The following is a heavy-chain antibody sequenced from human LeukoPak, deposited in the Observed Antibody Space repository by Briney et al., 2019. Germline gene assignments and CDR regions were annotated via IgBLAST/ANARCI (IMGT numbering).Heavy chain of an antibody. CDR3: ARGTYYDFWSGYVPYGMDV. CDR2: INPNSGGT. Sequence: ASVKVSCKASGYTFTGYYMHWVRQAPGQGLEWMGWINPNSGGTNYAQKFQGRVTMTRDTSISTAYMELSSVTAADTAVYYCARGTYYDFWSGYVPYGMDVWGQGTTVTVSS. D-gene: IGHD3-3*01. J-gene: IGHJ6*02. V-gene: IGHV1-2*02. CDR1: GYTFTGYY.